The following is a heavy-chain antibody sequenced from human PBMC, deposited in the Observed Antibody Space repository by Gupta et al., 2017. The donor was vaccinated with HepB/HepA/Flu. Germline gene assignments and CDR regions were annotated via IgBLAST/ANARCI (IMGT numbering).Heavy chain of an antibody. CDR1: GGSISSYY. V-gene: IGHV4-59*01. Sequence: QVQLQESGPGLVKPSETLSLTCTVSGGSISSYYWSWIRQPPGKGLEWIGYIYYSGSTNYNPSPKSRVTISVDTSKIQFSLKLSSVTDADTAVYYCARGASRWGENWFDPRCQGTLVTVSS. CDR2: IYYSGST. D-gene: IGHD3-10*01. CDR3: ARGASRWGENWFDP. J-gene: IGHJ5*02.